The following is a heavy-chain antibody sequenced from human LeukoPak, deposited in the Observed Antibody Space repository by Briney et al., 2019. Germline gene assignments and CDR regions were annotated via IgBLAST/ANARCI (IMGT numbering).Heavy chain of an antibody. V-gene: IGHV4-34*01. Sequence: SETLSLTCAVYGGSFSGYYWSWIRQPPGKGLEWIGEINHSGSTNYNPSLRRRVTISEDRSKKQFSLKLTSVTAADTAVYYCAIRDRGGDYWGQGTLVTVSS. CDR3: AIRDRGGDY. CDR2: INHSGST. D-gene: IGHD3-16*01. CDR1: GGSFSGYY. J-gene: IGHJ4*02.